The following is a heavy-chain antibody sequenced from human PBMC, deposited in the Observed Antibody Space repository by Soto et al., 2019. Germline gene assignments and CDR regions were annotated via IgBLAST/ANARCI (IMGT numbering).Heavy chain of an antibody. CDR3: ARDLGYCSGGSCYPVTNAFDI. V-gene: IGHV3-53*04. J-gene: IGHJ3*02. Sequence: GGSLRLSCAASGFTVSSNYMSWVRQAPGKGLEWVSVIYSGGSTYYADSVKGRFTISRHNSKNTLYLQMNSLRAEDTAVYYCARDLGYCSGGSCYPVTNAFDIWGQGTMVTVSS. D-gene: IGHD2-15*01. CDR1: GFTVSSNY. CDR2: IYSGGST.